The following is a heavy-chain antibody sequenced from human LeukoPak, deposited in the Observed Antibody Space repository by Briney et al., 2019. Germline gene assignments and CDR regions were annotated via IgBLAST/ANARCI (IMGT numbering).Heavy chain of an antibody. Sequence: GGSLRLSCAASGFTFSNAWMSWVRQAPGKGLEWVGRIKSKTDGGTTDYAAPVKGRFTISRDDSKNTLYLQMNSLRAEDTALYYCAKDIQGSSSWPYYFDYWGQGTLVTVSS. D-gene: IGHD6-13*01. V-gene: IGHV3-15*05. CDR3: AKDIQGSSSWPYYFDY. CDR2: IKSKTDGGTT. J-gene: IGHJ4*02. CDR1: GFTFSNAW.